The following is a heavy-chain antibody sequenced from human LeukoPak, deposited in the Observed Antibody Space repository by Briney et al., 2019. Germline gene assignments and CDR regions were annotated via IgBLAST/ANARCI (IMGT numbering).Heavy chain of an antibody. CDR3: VKASVPRQWLASLDY. J-gene: IGHJ4*02. CDR1: GFTFSSYA. Sequence: PGGSLRLSCAASGFTFSSYAMSWVRQAPGKGLEWVSAISGSGGSTYYADSVKGRFTISRDNSKNTLYLQMNSLRAEDTAVYYCVKASVPRQWLASLDYWGQGTLVTVSS. V-gene: IGHV3-23*01. CDR2: ISGSGGST. D-gene: IGHD6-19*01.